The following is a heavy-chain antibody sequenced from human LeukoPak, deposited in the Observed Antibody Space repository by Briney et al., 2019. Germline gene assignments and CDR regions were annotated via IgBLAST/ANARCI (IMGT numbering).Heavy chain of an antibody. D-gene: IGHD2-15*01. CDR3: ARVVARLDDAFDI. Sequence: SGGSLRLSCAASGFTFSSYGMNWVRQAPGKGLEWVSSISSSSSYIYYADSVKGRFTISRDNAKNSLYLQMNSLRAEDTAVYYCARVVARLDDAFDIWGQGTMVTVSS. CDR2: ISSSSSYI. J-gene: IGHJ3*02. V-gene: IGHV3-21*01. CDR1: GFTFSSYG.